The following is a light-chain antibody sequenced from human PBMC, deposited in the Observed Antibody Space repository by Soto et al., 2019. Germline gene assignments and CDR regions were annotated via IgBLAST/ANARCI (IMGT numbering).Light chain of an antibody. Sequence: QSVLTQPPSASGTTGERVTISCSGSSSSIGSNSVNWYQQLPRTAPKVLIYTNNQRPSGVPDRFSGSNSGTSASLAISGLQSEDEADYYCAAWDGSLNVYVFGTGTKVTVL. CDR3: AAWDGSLNVYV. J-gene: IGLJ1*01. CDR1: SSSIGSNS. V-gene: IGLV1-44*01. CDR2: TNN.